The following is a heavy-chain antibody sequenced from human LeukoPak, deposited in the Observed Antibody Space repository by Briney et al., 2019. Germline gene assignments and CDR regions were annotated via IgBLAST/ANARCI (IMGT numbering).Heavy chain of an antibody. CDR2: IKQDGSEK. J-gene: IGHJ4*02. CDR3: ARDRGGSYLDY. D-gene: IGHD1-26*01. Sequence: PGGSLRLSCAASGFTFSSYWLSWVRQAPGKGLEWVANIKQDGSEKYYVDSVKGRFTISRDNAKNSLYLQMNSLRAEDTAVYYCARDRGGSYLDYWGQGTLVTVSS. V-gene: IGHV3-7*01. CDR1: GFTFSSYW.